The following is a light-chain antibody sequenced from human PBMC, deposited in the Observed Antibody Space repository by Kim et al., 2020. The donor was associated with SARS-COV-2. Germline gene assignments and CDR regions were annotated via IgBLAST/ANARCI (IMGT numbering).Light chain of an antibody. J-gene: IGKJ2*02. V-gene: IGKV2-28*01. CDR3: MQALQTPWT. Sequence: DIVMTQSPLSLPVTPGEPASISCRSSQSLLHSNGHTYLDWYLQKPGQSPQLLIYWGSNRASGVPDRFSGSGSGTDFTLKISRVEAEDVGVYFCMQALQTPWTFGQGTKLEI. CDR1: QSLLHSNGHTY. CDR2: WGS.